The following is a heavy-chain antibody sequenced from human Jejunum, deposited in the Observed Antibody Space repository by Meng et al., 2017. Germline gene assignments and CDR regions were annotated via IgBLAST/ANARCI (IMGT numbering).Heavy chain of an antibody. CDR3: AGGGLVRSTRGYFDY. CDR1: GDSVSSNSAG. J-gene: IGHJ4*02. CDR2: TYYRSKWYI. V-gene: IGHV6-1*01. Sequence: QIQLQQSGPGLVKPSQPLSLNWAISGDSVSSNSAGWNWIRQSPSRGLEWLGRTYYRSKWYIDYAVSVKSRITINPDTSKNQFSLHLNSVTPEDTAVYYCAGGGLVRSTRGYFDYWGQGTLVTVSS. D-gene: IGHD1-26*01.